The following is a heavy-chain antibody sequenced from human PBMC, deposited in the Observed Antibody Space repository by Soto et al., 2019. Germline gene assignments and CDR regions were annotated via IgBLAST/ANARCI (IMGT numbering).Heavy chain of an antibody. CDR1: GYTFSGYY. Sequence: GASVTVSCKASGYTFSGYYMHWVRQAPGQGLEWMGWINPNSGGTNYAQKFQGWVTMTRDTSISTAYMELSRLRSADTAVYYCEGSAIAATKDHPGAFDIWGQGTMVTVSS. CDR3: EGSAIAATKDHPGAFDI. D-gene: IGHD6-13*01. V-gene: IGHV1-2*04. CDR2: INPNSGGT. J-gene: IGHJ3*02.